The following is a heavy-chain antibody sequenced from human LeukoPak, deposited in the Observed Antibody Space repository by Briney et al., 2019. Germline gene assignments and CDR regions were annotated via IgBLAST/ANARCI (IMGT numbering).Heavy chain of an antibody. V-gene: IGHV3-23*01. CDR1: GFTFSSYA. Sequence: GGSLRLSCAASGFTFSSYAMSWVRQAPGKGLEWVSAISGSGGSTYYADSVKGRFTISRDHSKNTLYLQMNSLRDEDTAVYYCAAAGVPAAKLPVLRFLEWFSGAFDYWGQGTLVTVSS. D-gene: IGHD3-3*01. CDR2: ISGSGGST. CDR3: AAAGVPAAKLPVLRFLEWFSGAFDY. J-gene: IGHJ4*02.